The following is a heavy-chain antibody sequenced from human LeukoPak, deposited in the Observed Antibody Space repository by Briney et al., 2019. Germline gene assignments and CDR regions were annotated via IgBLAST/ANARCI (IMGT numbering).Heavy chain of an antibody. Sequence: QTRRSLRLSCAAPEFTFSIYGMHWVRQAPDKGLEWVSLISYDGSNKYYADSVKGRFTISRDNSKNTLYLQMNSLRAEDTAVYYCAKADYYGDYGRRGAFDIWGQGTMVTVSS. V-gene: IGHV3-30*18. CDR2: ISYDGSNK. CDR1: EFTFSIYG. J-gene: IGHJ3*02. D-gene: IGHD4-17*01. CDR3: AKADYYGDYGRRGAFDI.